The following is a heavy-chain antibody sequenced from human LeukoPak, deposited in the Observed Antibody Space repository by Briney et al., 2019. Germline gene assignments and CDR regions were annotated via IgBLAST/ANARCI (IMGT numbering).Heavy chain of an antibody. V-gene: IGHV1-18*04. CDR3: ARARITIFGVGYYYGMDV. J-gene: IGHJ6*02. CDR1: GYTFTGYY. CDR2: ISAYNGNT. Sequence: ASVKVSCKASGYTFTGYYMHWVRQARGQGLEWMGWISAYNGNTNYAQKLQGRVTMTTDTSTSTAYMELRSLRSDDTAVYYCARARITIFGVGYYYGMDVWAKGPRSPSP. D-gene: IGHD3-3*01.